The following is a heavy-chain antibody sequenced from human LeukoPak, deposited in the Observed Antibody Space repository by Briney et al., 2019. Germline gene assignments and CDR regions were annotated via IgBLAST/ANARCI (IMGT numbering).Heavy chain of an antibody. CDR1: GFTSSSYS. V-gene: IGHV3-23*01. CDR2: ISGSGGST. J-gene: IGHJ4*02. Sequence: GGSLRLSCAASGFTSSSYSMSWVRQAPGKGLEWVSAISGSGGSTYYADSVKGRFTISRDNSKNTLYLQMNSLRAEDTAVYYCAKIKLDPYYFDYWGQGTLVTVSS. D-gene: IGHD1-1*01. CDR3: AKIKLDPYYFDY.